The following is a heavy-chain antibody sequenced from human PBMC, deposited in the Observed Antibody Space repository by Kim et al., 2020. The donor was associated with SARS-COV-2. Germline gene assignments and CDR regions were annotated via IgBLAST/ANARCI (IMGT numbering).Heavy chain of an antibody. CDR2: IIPILGIA. CDR1: GGTFSSYA. Sequence: SVKVSCKASGGTFSSYAISWVRQAPGQGLEWMGRIIPILGIANYAQKFQGRVTITADKSTSTAYMELSSLRSEDTAVYYCARDLYSYGPGPCDYWGQGTLVTVSS. CDR3: ARDLYSYGPGPCDY. D-gene: IGHD5-18*01. J-gene: IGHJ4*02. V-gene: IGHV1-69*04.